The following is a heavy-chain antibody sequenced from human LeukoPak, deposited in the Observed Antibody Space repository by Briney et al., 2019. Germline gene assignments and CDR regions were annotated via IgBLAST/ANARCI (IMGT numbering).Heavy chain of an antibody. CDR3: ARGVLMITFGGVIVHTRDPNWFDP. D-gene: IGHD3-16*02. J-gene: IGHJ5*02. CDR1: GGSIISGNW. CDR2: IYHSGST. V-gene: IGHV4-4*02. Sequence: SGTLSLTCAVSGGSIISGNWWSWVRQPPGKGLEWIGEIYHSGSTNYNPSLKSRVTISVDKSKNQFSLKLSSVTAADTAVYYCARGVLMITFGGVIVHTRDPNWFDPWGQGTLVTVSS.